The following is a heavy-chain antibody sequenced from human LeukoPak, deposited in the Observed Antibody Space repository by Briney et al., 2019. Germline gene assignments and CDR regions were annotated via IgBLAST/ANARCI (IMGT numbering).Heavy chain of an antibody. CDR3: ARGGLGGITAYSNYLFDY. D-gene: IGHD4-11*01. CDR1: GGSISSYY. CDR2: IYYSWST. V-gene: IGHV4-59*08. J-gene: IGHJ4*02. Sequence: SETLSLTCTVSGGSISSYYWSWIRQPPGKRLGWIGYIYYSWSTTYNPSLKSRVTISIDTSKNQFSLNLTSVTAADTAVYYCARGGLGGITAYSNYLFDYWGQGTLVT.